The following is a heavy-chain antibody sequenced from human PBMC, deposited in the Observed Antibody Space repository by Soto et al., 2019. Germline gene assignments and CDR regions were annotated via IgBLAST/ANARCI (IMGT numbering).Heavy chain of an antibody. CDR3: AKDLIAAAGPLAY. D-gene: IGHD6-13*01. J-gene: IGHJ4*02. Sequence: GGSLRLSCAASGFTFSSYGMHWVRQAPGKGLEWVAVISYDGSNKYYADSVKGRFTISRDNSKNTLYLQMNSLRAEDTAVYYCAKDLIAAAGPLAYWGQGTLVTVSS. V-gene: IGHV3-30*18. CDR1: GFTFSSYG. CDR2: ISYDGSNK.